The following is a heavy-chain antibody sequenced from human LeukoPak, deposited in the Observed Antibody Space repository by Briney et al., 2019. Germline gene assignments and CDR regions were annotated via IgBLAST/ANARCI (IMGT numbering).Heavy chain of an antibody. Sequence: ASVKVSCKASGYTFTGYYMHWVRQAPGQGLERMGWINPNSGGTNYAQKFLGRVTMTRDTSISTAYMELSRLRSDDTAVYYCARPPDGSSSWYIFDYWGQGTLVTVSS. D-gene: IGHD6-13*01. J-gene: IGHJ4*02. CDR2: INPNSGGT. CDR3: ARPPDGSSSWYIFDY. CDR1: GYTFTGYY. V-gene: IGHV1-2*02.